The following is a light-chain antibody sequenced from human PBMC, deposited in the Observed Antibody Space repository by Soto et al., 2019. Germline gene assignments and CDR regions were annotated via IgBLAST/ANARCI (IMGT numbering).Light chain of an antibody. V-gene: IGKV1-39*01. J-gene: IGKJ2*01. CDR1: QSISSY. CDR3: QQSHSTPYT. Sequence: DIQMTQSPSSLSASVGDRVTITCRASQSISSYLNWYQQKPGKAPKLLIYAASSLQSGVPSRFSGSGSGTDFTRPISSLQSEAFATYYCQQSHSTPYTFGQGTKLEI. CDR2: AAS.